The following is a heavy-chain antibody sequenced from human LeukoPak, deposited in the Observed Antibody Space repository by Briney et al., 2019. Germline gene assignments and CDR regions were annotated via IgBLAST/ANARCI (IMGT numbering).Heavy chain of an antibody. J-gene: IGHJ4*02. CDR3: ARLTDS. V-gene: IGHV4-39*01. Sequence: PSETLSLTCTVTGGSIIGHSFYWGWIRQPPGKGLEWIGRIFHSGTTNYNPSLERRVTIAVDTSKNQFSLRLTSVTAADTALYYCARLTDSWGQGTLVTVSS. CDR2: IFHSGTT. CDR1: GGSIIGHSFY.